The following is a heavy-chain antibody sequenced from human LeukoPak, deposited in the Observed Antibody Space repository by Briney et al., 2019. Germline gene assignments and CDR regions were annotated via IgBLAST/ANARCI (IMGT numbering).Heavy chain of an antibody. CDR2: ISSSSSYI. CDR3: ARNGIVGATFYFQH. CDR1: GFTFSRYS. J-gene: IGHJ1*01. Sequence: GGSLRLSCAASGFTFSRYSMNWVRQTPGKGLEWVSSISSSSSYIYYADSVKGRFTISRDNAKNSLYLQMNSLRAEDTAVYYCARNGIVGATFYFQHWGQGTLVTVSS. D-gene: IGHD1-26*01. V-gene: IGHV3-21*01.